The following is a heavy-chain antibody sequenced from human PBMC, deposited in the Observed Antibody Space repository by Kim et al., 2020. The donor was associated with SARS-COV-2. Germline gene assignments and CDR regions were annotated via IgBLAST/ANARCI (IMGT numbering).Heavy chain of an antibody. D-gene: IGHD2-2*01. CDR1: GFTFGDYA. Sequence: GGSLRLSCTASGFTFGDYAMSWVRQAPGKGLEWVGFIRSKAYGGTTEYAASVKGRFTISRDDSKSIAYLQMNSLKTEDTAVYYCTRGTSSQLYYYYMDVWGKGTTVTVSS. CDR2: IRSKAYGGTT. V-gene: IGHV3-49*04. J-gene: IGHJ6*03. CDR3: TRGTSSQLYYYYMDV.